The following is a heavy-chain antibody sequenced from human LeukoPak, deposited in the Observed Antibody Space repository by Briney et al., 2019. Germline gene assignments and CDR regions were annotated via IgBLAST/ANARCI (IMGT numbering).Heavy chain of an antibody. V-gene: IGHV3-7*01. Sequence: QPGGSLRLPCAASGFTVSSNYMSWVRQAPGKGLEWVANIKRDGSEKYYVDSVKGRFTISRDNAENSLYLQMNSLRDEDTALYYCARGHYGMEVWGQGTTVTVSS. CDR3: ARGHYGMEV. CDR1: GFTVSSNY. J-gene: IGHJ6*02. CDR2: IKRDGSEK.